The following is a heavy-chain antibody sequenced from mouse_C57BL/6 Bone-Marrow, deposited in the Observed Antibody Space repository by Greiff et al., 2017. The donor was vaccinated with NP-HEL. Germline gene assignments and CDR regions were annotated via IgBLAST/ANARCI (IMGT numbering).Heavy chain of an antibody. CDR2: IYPGSGST. D-gene: IGHD6-1*01. V-gene: IGHV1-55*01. Sequence: QVQLQQPGAELVKPGASVKMSCKASGYTFTSYWITWVKQRPGQGLEWIGDIYPGSGSTNYNEKFKSKATLTVDTSSSTAYLQLSSLNSEDSAVYYCAREEYDSLYYYAMDYWGQGTSVTVSS. J-gene: IGHJ4*01. CDR1: GYTFTSYW. CDR3: AREEYDSLYYYAMDY.